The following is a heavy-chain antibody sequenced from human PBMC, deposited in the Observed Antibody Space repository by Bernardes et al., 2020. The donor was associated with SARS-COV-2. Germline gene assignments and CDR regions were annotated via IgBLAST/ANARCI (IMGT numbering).Heavy chain of an antibody. CDR3: ARHHPPFPAGYSSGWLKGRGLFDY. J-gene: IGHJ4*02. CDR2: ISAYNGNT. V-gene: IGHV1-18*01. Sequence: ASVKVSCKASGYTFTSYGISWVRQAPGQGLEWMGWISAYNGNTNYAQKLQGRVTMTTDTSTSTAYMELRSLRSDDTAVYYCARHHPPFPAGYSSGWLKGRGLFDYWGQGTLVTVSS. D-gene: IGHD6-19*01. CDR1: GYTFTSYG.